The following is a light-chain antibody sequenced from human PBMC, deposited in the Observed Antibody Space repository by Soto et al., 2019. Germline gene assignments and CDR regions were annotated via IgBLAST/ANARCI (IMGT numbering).Light chain of an antibody. CDR2: GAS. V-gene: IGKV3-20*01. Sequence: EIVLTQSPATLPSYPGDRVTLSYRASQSVSSSYLAWYQQKPGQAPRLXLYGASSRATGIPDRFSGSGSGTDFTLTISRLEPEDFAVYYCQQYGSSPPITFGQGTRLEIK. CDR3: QQYGSSPPIT. CDR1: QSVSSSY. J-gene: IGKJ5*01.